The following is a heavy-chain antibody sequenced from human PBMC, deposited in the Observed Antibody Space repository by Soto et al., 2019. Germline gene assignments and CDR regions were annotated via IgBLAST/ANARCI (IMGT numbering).Heavy chain of an antibody. V-gene: IGHV3-11*05. CDR3: ASELGSGGVDC. CDR2: ISNSSSFT. D-gene: IGHD2-15*01. CDR1: GFTFSDYF. J-gene: IGHJ4*02. Sequence: GGSLRLSCAASGFTFSDYFMSWIRQAPGKGLEWVSYISNSSSFTNYADSVKGRFSISRDNAKNSLYLQMNSLRAEDTAVYYCASELGSGGVDCWGQGTLVTVSS.